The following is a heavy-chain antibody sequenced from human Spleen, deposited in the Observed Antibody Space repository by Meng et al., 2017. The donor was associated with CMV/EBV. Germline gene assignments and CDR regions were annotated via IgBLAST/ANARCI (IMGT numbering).Heavy chain of an antibody. CDR3: ARGYCSGASCYIDD. J-gene: IGHJ4*02. V-gene: IGHV1-2*02. Sequence: GESLKISCKASGYTFTGYYMNWVRQAPGQGLEWMGWVNANSGAKDYAQKFQGRVTMTRDTSISTAYMELSRLRSDDTAVYYCARGYCSGASCYIDDWGQGTLVTVSS. CDR2: VNANSGAK. CDR1: GYTFTGYY. D-gene: IGHD2-2*02.